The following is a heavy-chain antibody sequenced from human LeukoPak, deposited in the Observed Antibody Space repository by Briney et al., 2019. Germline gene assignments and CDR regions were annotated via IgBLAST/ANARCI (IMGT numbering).Heavy chain of an antibody. CDR3: ARQGAGASHYDDTGLPRGAFDI. V-gene: IGHV5-51*01. J-gene: IGHJ3*02. D-gene: IGHD3-22*01. Sequence: GESLKISCKASGFSFTNYWIGWVRPMPGKGLEWMGVILPRDSDARYRPSFRGQVAISVDKSINTAYLQWTSLKASDTAVYYCARQGAGASHYDDTGLPRGAFDIWGQGTMVTVSS. CDR2: ILPRDSDA. CDR1: GFSFTNYW.